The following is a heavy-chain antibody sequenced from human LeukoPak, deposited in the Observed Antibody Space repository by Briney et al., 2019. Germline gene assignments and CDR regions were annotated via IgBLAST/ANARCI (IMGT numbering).Heavy chain of an antibody. Sequence: PSETLSLTCAVSGGSFSGYYWTWIRQPPGKGLEWIGEINHSGSANYNPSLKSRVTISLDTSKNQFSLKLSSVTAADTAVYYCARAPLIAAARSYYYYGMDVWGQGTTVTVSS. V-gene: IGHV4-34*01. CDR1: GGSFSGYY. CDR2: INHSGSA. J-gene: IGHJ6*02. D-gene: IGHD6-13*01. CDR3: ARAPLIAAARSYYYYGMDV.